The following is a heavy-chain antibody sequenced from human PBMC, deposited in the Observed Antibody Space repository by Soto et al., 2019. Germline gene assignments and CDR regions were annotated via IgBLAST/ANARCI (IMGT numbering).Heavy chain of an antibody. J-gene: IGHJ6*03. V-gene: IGHV1-69*02. CDR2: IIPIFGIA. D-gene: IGHD3-16*01. CDR3: ARVKTDSENYEGDYSMDV. Sequence: QVQLVQSGAEVKKPGSSVKVSCKASGDTFSHYTISWVRQAPGHGLEWMGRIIPIFGIANYAQEFQGRVTITADKSTSTGYMELSSLRSEDTAVDDCARVKTDSENYEGDYSMDVWGTGTTVTVSS. CDR1: GDTFSHYT.